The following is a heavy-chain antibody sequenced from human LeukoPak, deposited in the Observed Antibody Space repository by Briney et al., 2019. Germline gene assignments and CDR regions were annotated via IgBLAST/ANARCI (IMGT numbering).Heavy chain of an antibody. CDR3: AREGFGGTGIAAAAFDY. V-gene: IGHV3-33*08. Sequence: GGSLRLSCAASGFTFSSYAMSWVRQAPGKGLEWVAVIWYDGSNKYYADSVKGRFTISRDNSKNTLYLQMNSLRAEDTAVYYCAREGFGGTGIAAAAFDYWGQGTLVTVSS. CDR1: GFTFSSYA. D-gene: IGHD6-13*01. CDR2: IWYDGSNK. J-gene: IGHJ4*02.